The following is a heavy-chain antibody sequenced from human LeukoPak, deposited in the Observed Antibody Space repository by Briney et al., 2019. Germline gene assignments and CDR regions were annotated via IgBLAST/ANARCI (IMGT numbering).Heavy chain of an antibody. CDR3: ARKSVSGWYADY. CDR1: GYTFTGYY. D-gene: IGHD6-19*01. V-gene: IGHV1-2*02. Sequence: GASVKVSCKASGYTFTGYYMHWVRQAPGQGLEWMGWINPNIDVTNYAQKFQGRVTMTRDTSISTAYMELSSLRSDDTAIYYCARKSVSGWYADYWGQGTLVTVSS. CDR2: INPNIDVT. J-gene: IGHJ4*02.